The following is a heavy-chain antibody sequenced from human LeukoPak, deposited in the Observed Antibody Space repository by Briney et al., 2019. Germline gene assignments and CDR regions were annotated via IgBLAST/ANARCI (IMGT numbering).Heavy chain of an antibody. CDR3: TKDRQGPNQYHMDV. Sequence: PGGSLRLSCAASRFTFSSLWMSSVRPAPGRGPEWGANINQDGGTTYYVASVKGRFTISRDNAKNSLSLQMSSLRAEDTAVYYCTKDRQGPNQYHMDVWGKGTTVTVSS. V-gene: IGHV3-7*01. CDR2: INQDGGTT. J-gene: IGHJ6*03. CDR1: RFTFSSLW.